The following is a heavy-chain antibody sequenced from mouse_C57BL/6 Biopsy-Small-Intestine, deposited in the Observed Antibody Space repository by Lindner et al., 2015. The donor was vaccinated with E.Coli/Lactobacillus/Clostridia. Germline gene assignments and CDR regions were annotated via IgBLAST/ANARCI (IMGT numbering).Heavy chain of an antibody. D-gene: IGHD1-1*02. V-gene: IGHV1-7*01. CDR1: GYTFTSFW. J-gene: IGHJ4*01. CDR2: INPSSGYS. CDR3: SRYYGSKYGTGAMDY. Sequence: VQLQESGAELAKPGASVKLSCKASGYTFTSFWMHWVKQRPGQDLEWIGYINPSSGYSKYNQKFKDKATMTADKSSSTAYIQLSSLTYEDSAVYYCSRYYGSKYGTGAMDYWGQGTSVAVSS.